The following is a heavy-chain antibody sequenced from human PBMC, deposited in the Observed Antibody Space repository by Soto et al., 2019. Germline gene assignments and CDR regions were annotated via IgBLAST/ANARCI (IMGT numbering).Heavy chain of an antibody. J-gene: IGHJ5*02. Sequence: EVQLVESGGGLVKPGGSLRLSCAASGFTFSSYSMNWVRQAPGKGLEWVSSISSSSSYIYYADSVKGRFTISRDNVKNSLYLQMNSLRAEDTAVYYCARDSHALDALNWFDPWGQGTLVTVSS. CDR3: ARDSHALDALNWFDP. CDR2: ISSSSSYI. CDR1: GFTFSSYS. V-gene: IGHV3-21*01. D-gene: IGHD3-3*01.